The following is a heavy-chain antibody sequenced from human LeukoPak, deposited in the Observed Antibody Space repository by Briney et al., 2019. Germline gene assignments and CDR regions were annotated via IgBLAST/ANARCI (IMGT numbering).Heavy chain of an antibody. D-gene: IGHD2-2*03. CDR3: ARTSRGYCSSTSCYFYYYYYYMDV. CDR2: IYYSGST. J-gene: IGHJ6*03. V-gene: IGHV4-30-4*08. Sequence: SETLSLTCTVSGGSISSGDYYWSWIRQPPGKGLEWIGYIYYSGSTYYNPSLKSRATISVDTSKNQFSLKLSSVTAADTAVYYCARTSRGYCSSTSCYFYYYYYYMDVWGKGTTVTVSS. CDR1: GGSISSGDYY.